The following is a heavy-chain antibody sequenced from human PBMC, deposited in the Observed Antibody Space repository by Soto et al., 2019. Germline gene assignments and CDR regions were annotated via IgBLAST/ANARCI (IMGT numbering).Heavy chain of an antibody. CDR2: MNPESRNT. J-gene: IGHJ4*02. D-gene: IGHD2-2*01. V-gene: IGHV1-8*01. Sequence: QVQLVQSGAEVKEPGASVRVSCKPSEYTFTSYDINWGQQATGQGLEWMGWMNPESRNTGYAQKFQGRVTMTRDTSISTAYMELTSLRSEDTAVYYCARFVRHQLPTIDFWGQGTLVTVSS. CDR1: EYTFTSYD. CDR3: ARFVRHQLPTIDF.